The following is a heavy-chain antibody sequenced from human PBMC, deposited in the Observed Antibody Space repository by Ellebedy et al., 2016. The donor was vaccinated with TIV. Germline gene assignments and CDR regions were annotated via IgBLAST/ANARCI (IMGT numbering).Heavy chain of an antibody. V-gene: IGHV3-30-3*01. CDR1: GFTFSSYA. D-gene: IGHD3-3*02. J-gene: IGHJ4*02. CDR2: ISYDGSNK. CDR3: ARENLLALFDY. Sequence: GESLKISXAASGFTFSSYAMHWVRQAPGKGLEWVAVISYDGSNKYYADSVKGRFTISRDNSKNTLYLQMNSLRAEDTAVYYCARENLLALFDYWGQGTLVTVSS.